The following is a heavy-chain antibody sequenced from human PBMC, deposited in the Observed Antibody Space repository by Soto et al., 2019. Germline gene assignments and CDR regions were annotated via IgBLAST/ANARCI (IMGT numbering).Heavy chain of an antibody. D-gene: IGHD5-12*01. CDR3: ARGKGWLQSRLGSY. CDR1: GYTFTSYG. CDR2: ISAYNGNT. Sequence: AAVKVSCKASGYTFTSYGISWVRQAAGQGLEGMGWISAYNGNTNYAQKLQGRVTMTTDTSTSTAYMELRSLRSDDTAVYYCARGKGWLQSRLGSYWGQGTLVTVSS. V-gene: IGHV1-18*04. J-gene: IGHJ4*02.